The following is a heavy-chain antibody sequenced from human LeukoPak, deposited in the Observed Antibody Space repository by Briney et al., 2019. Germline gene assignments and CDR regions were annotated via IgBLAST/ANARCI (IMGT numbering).Heavy chain of an antibody. V-gene: IGHV2-5*02. CDR3: AHITLRLSEWPPRRTFDF. CDR1: GFSLHTNGVG. CDR2: IYWDDDE. J-gene: IGHJ4*02. Sequence: SGPTLLQPPHTLTLTCTFSGFSLHTNGVGVGWIRQPPGKALESLPLIYWDDDERVSPPLKSRLSITKDPSRNQVVLTMTNMDPVDTATYFCAHITLRLSEWPPRRTFDFWGQGILVTVS. D-gene: IGHD3-3*01.